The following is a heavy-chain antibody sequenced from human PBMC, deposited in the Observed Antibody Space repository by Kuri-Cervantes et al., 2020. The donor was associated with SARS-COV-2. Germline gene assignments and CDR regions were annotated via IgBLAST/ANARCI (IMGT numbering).Heavy chain of an antibody. J-gene: IGHJ4*02. V-gene: IGHV1-2*02. CDR3: ARESSSLPFDY. D-gene: IGHD6-6*01. Sequence: ASVKVSCKASGYAVSDYYIHWVRQAPGQGLEWMAWINPNSGGTKFAQKFQGRVTVTRDMSISTVYMQVSRLRSDDTAIYYCARESSSLPFDYWGQGTLVTVSS. CDR1: GYAVSDYY. CDR2: INPNSGGT.